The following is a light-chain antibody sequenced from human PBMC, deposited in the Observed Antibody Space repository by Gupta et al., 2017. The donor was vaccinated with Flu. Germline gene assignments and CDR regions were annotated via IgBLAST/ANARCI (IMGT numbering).Light chain of an antibody. CDR3: QQLNSAHRPFT. Sequence: DIQLTQSPSFLSASVGDRVTITCRDSQGISSYLAWYQQKPGKAPKLLIYAASTLQRGVKSRFSGSGDGTEFTLTISSRQPEDFAAYYCQQLNSAHRPFTFGHGTKLDIK. V-gene: IGKV1-9*01. J-gene: IGKJ3*01. CDR1: QGISSY. CDR2: AAS.